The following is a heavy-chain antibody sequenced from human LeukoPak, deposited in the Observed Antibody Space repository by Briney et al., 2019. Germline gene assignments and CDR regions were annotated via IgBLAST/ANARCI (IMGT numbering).Heavy chain of an antibody. V-gene: IGHV1-69*13. CDR3: ARDRYSSGWSAFDY. CDR1: GGTFSSYA. D-gene: IGHD6-19*01. J-gene: IGHJ4*02. CDR2: IIPIFGTA. Sequence: SVKVSCKASGGTFSSYAISWVRQAPGQGLEWMGGIIPIFGTANYAQKFQGRVTITADESTSTAYMELSSLRSEDAAVYYCARDRYSSGWSAFDYWGQGTLVTVSS.